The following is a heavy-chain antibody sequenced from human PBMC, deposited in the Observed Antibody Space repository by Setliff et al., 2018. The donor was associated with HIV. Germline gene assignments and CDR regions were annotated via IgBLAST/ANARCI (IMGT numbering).Heavy chain of an antibody. CDR1: GYTLTELS. D-gene: IGHD6-13*01. J-gene: IGHJ4*02. V-gene: IGHV1-24*01. CDR3: ATATIWTSSSWSHYFDY. CDR2: FDPEDGET. Sequence: ASVKVSCKVSGYTLTELSMHWVRQAPGKGLEWMGGFDPEDGETIYAQKFQGRVTMTEDTSTDTAYMVLSSLRSEDTAVYYCATATIWTSSSWSHYFDYWGQGTLVTVSS.